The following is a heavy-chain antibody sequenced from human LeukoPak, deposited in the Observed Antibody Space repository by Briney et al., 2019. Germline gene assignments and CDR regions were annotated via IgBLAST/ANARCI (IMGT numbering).Heavy chain of an antibody. CDR2: ISESGDAT. D-gene: IGHD6-13*01. CDR3: ANAGRDSSSTISCGMDV. CDR1: GFTFSSQA. Sequence: GGSLRLSCAVSGFTFSSQAMSWVRQAPGKGLEWLSGISESGDATFNIDPVKGRFTISRDNSKNTLYLQMNSLRAEDTAVYYCANAGRDSSSTISCGMDVWGQGTTVTVSS. J-gene: IGHJ6*02. V-gene: IGHV3-23*01.